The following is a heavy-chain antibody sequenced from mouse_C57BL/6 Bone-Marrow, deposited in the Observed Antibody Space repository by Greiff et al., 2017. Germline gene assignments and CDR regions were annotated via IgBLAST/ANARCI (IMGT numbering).Heavy chain of an antibody. D-gene: IGHD6-1*01. CDR2: INPNNGGT. CDR1: GYTFTDYY. Sequence: EVQLQQSGPELVKPGASVKISCKASGYTFTDYYMNWVKQSHGKSLEWIGDINPNNGGTSYNQKFKGKATLTVDKSSSTAYMELRSLTSEDSAVDYYARKTNRKGAMDYWGQGTSVTVSS. CDR3: ARKTNRKGAMDY. J-gene: IGHJ4*01. V-gene: IGHV1-26*01.